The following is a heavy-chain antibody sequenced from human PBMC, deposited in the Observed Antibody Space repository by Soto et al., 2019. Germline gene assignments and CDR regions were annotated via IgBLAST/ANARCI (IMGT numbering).Heavy chain of an antibody. CDR3: ARGRGYSYGLDP. D-gene: IGHD5-18*01. J-gene: IGHJ5*02. V-gene: IGHV4-30-4*01. CDR2: ISYSGTT. Sequence: SETLSLTFTVSGDSISSINNYWSWILQPPGEGLEWIGFISYSGTTSNSPSLKSRVAISLDTSKKQYSLRLNFVTAADTAVYYCARGRGYSYGLDPWGQGSLVTVS. CDR1: GDSISSINNY.